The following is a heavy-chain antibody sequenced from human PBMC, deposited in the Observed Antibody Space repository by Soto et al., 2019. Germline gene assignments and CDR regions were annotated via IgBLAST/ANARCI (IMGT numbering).Heavy chain of an antibody. D-gene: IGHD2-21*02. CDR2: ISYDGNDK. J-gene: IGHJ4*02. Sequence: GGSLRLSCAASGFIFSPYTMHWVRQTPGKGLEWVAVISYDGNDKYYADSVKGRFTISRDNSKNTLYLQMNSLRAEDTALYYCARGGGFCGADCYKGGIDYWGQGTLVTVSS. V-gene: IGHV3-30-3*01. CDR3: ARGGGFCGADCYKGGIDY. CDR1: GFIFSPYT.